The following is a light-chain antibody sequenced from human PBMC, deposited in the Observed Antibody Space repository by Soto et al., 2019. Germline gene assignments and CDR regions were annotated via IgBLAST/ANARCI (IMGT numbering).Light chain of an antibody. J-gene: IGKJ4*01. CDR1: QNLLHSNGYNY. CDR2: LGS. Sequence: EIVLTQSLLSLPVTPGEPASISCRSSQNLLHSNGYNYLNWYLQKPGQSPQLLIYLGSNRASGVPDRFSGSGSGTDFTLTINRVEAEDVGLYFCAQGLATPFTFGGGTKVEIK. CDR3: AQGLATPFT. V-gene: IGKV2-28*01.